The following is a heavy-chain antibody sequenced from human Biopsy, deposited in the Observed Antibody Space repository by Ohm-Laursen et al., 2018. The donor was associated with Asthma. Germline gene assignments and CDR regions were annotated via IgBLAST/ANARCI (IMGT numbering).Heavy chain of an antibody. CDR3: ARGDSSGWSHYYFDY. Sequence: SLRLSCAASGSTVSRDHMFWVRQAPGKGLEWVSVIYSGGTSHTADSVRGRFTISRDFSKNTLHLQMHSLRVEDTAVYYCARGDSSGWSHYYFDYWGQRTLVTVSS. V-gene: IGHV3-53*01. CDR2: IYSGGTS. J-gene: IGHJ4*02. CDR1: GSTVSRDH. D-gene: IGHD6-19*01.